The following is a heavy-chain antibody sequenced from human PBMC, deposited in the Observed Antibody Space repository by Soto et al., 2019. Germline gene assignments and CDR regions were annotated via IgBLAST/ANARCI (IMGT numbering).Heavy chain of an antibody. J-gene: IGHJ6*02. Sequence: SETLSVTCAVSGNSIASGYYWAWIRQSPGKGLEWIGSIYHAGSVYYNPSLKSRVAVSLYTSKNHFSLKLTSVTAAGTAVYYCARTFDYYGMDVWGQGTTVTVSS. CDR3: ARTFDYYGMDV. V-gene: IGHV4-38-2*01. CDR2: IYHAGSV. CDR1: GNSIASGYY.